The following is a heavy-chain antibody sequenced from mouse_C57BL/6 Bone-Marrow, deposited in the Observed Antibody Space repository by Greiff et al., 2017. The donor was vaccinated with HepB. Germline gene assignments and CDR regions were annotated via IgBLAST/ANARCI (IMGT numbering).Heavy chain of an antibody. D-gene: IGHD1-1*01. CDR1: GYTFTSYW. V-gene: IGHV1-69*01. Sequence: QVQLQQPGAELVMPGASVKLSCKASGYTFTSYWMHWVKQRPGQGLEWIGEIDPSDSYTNYNQKFKGKSTLTVDKSSSTAYMQLSSLTSEDSAVYYCASERGLLRFDYRGQGTTLTVSS. J-gene: IGHJ2*01. CDR3: ASERGLLRFDY. CDR2: IDPSDSYT.